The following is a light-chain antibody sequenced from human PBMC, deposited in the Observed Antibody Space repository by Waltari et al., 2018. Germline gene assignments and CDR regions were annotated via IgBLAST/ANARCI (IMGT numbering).Light chain of an antibody. CDR1: SSDVGSYNL. J-gene: IGLJ3*02. V-gene: IGLV2-23*02. CDR2: EVS. Sequence: QSALTQPASVSGSPGQSITIPCTGTSSDVGSYNLVSWYQQHPGKAPKLMIYEVSKRPSGVSNRFSGSKSGNTDSLTISGLQAEDEADYYCCSYAGSSTWVFGGGTKLTVL. CDR3: CSYAGSSTWV.